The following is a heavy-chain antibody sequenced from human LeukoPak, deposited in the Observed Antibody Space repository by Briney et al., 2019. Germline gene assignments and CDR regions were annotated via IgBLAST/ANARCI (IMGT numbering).Heavy chain of an antibody. Sequence: SETLSLTCAVSGGSISSSNWWSWVRQPPGKGMEWIGEIYHSGSTNYNPSLKSRVTISVDKSKNQFSLKLSSVTAADTAVYYCVRHDGRGGATMGAFDSWGQGSLVTVSS. V-gene: IGHV4-4*02. CDR1: GGSISSSNW. D-gene: IGHD4/OR15-4a*01. J-gene: IGHJ5*01. CDR2: IYHSGST. CDR3: VRHDGRGGATMGAFDS.